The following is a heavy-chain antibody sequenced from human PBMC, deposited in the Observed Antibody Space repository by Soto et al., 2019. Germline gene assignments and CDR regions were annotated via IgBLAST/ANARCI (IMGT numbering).Heavy chain of an antibody. Sequence: SETLSLTCTVSGGSISSYYWSWIRQPPGKGLEWIGYIYYSGSTNYNPSLKSRVTISVDTSKNQFSLKLSSVTAADTAVYYCARVGRSDYDSSGYYPYYFDYWGQGTLVTVSS. CDR2: IYYSGST. CDR1: GGSISSYY. CDR3: ARVGRSDYDSSGYYPYYFDY. V-gene: IGHV4-59*01. D-gene: IGHD3-22*01. J-gene: IGHJ4*02.